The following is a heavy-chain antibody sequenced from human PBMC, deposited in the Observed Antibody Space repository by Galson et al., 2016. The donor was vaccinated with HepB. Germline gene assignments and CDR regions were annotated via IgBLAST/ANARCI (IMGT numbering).Heavy chain of an antibody. CDR2: IDSSSRFT. J-gene: IGHJ3*01. Sequence: SLRLSCAASGFTLSDFYMSWIRQAPGKGLEWISYIDSSSRFTNYADSVQRRFTISRDNVKKSVHLQMSNLGVEDAAVYYCARRKFDWNDVEGPFDLWGPGTMVTVSS. CDR3: ARRKFDWNDVEGPFDL. D-gene: IGHD1-1*01. CDR1: GFTLSDFY. V-gene: IGHV3-11*03.